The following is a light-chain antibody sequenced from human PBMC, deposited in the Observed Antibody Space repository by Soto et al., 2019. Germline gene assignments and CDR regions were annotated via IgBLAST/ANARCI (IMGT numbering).Light chain of an antibody. CDR3: QKYYTDPQT. J-gene: IGKJ1*01. Sequence: DIQMTQSPSSLSASVGDTVTITCRASQGIIDYLAWYQQRPGKVPKLLIYAASTLQTGVPSRFSGSGAGTDFTLTISSLQPEDVGSYYCQKYYTDPQTFGQGTRVEIK. V-gene: IGKV1-27*01. CDR2: AAS. CDR1: QGIIDY.